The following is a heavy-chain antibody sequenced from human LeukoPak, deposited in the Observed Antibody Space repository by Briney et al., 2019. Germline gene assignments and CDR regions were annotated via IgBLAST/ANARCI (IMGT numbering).Heavy chain of an antibody. D-gene: IGHD3-10*01. J-gene: IGHJ6*02. CDR1: GYTLTELS. CDR3: ATRFGELFPSPYYYYGMDV. Sequence: ASVKVSCKVSGYTLTELSMHWVRQAPGKGLEWMGGFDPEDGETIYAQKFQGRVTMTEDTSTDTAYMELSSLRFEDTAVYYCATRFGELFPSPYYYYGMDVWGQGTTVTVSS. CDR2: FDPEDGET. V-gene: IGHV1-24*01.